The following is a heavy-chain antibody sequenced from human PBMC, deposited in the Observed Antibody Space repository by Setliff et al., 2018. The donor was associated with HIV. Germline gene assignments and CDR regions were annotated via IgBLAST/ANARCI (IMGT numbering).Heavy chain of an antibody. V-gene: IGHV4-59*01. J-gene: IGHJ6*03. CDR3: ARGGTLTDMDV. D-gene: IGHD4-4*01. CDR1: GGSISSYY. CDR2: IYYSGST. Sequence: SETLSLTCTVSGGSISSYYWSWIRQHPGKGLEWIGYIYYSGSTYYNPSLKSRVNISVDTSKNQFSLKVSSVTAADTAVYYCARGGTLTDMDVWGKGTTVTVSS.